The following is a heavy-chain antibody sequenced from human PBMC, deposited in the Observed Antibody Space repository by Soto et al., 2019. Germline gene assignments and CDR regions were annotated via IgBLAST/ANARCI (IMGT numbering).Heavy chain of an antibody. Sequence: QVQLVQSGAEVKKPGASVKVSCKASGYTFITYGISWVRQAPGQGLEWMGWISSYNGNTNYAQKLQGRVPMTTDTSTTTGYIEVRSLRSDATAVSYWASDRPPSSIRARDYNYAMAVWGQGTTVTLSS. D-gene: IGHD6-6*01. CDR1: GYTFITYG. CDR2: ISSYNGNT. V-gene: IGHV1-18*01. J-gene: IGHJ6*01. CDR3: ASDRPPSSIRARDYNYAMAV.